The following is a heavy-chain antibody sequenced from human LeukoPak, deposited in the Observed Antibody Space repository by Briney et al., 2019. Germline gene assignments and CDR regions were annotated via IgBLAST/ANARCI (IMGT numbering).Heavy chain of an antibody. CDR3: ARERYSGYEVDY. CDR2: ISSSSSYI. CDR1: GFTFSSYS. D-gene: IGHD5-12*01. Sequence: GGSLRLSCAASGFTFSSYSMNWVRQAPGKGLEWVSSISSSSSYIYYADSVKGRFTISRDNAKNSLYLQMNSLRAEDTAVYYCARERYSGYEVDYWGQGTLGTVSS. V-gene: IGHV3-21*01. J-gene: IGHJ4*02.